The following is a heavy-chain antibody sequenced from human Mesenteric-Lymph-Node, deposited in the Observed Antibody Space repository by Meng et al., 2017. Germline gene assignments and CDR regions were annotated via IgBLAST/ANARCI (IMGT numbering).Heavy chain of an antibody. V-gene: IGHV4-34*01. D-gene: IGHD4-17*01. CDR3: ARGRGYGDYGSLY. J-gene: IGHJ4*02. CDR1: GGSFSGYY. CDR2: INHSGST. Sequence: HVQLQQWGAVLLKPSETLSLTCAVYGGSFSGYYWSWIRQPPGKGLEWIGEINHSGSTNYNPSLKSRVTISVDTSKNQFSLKLSSVTAADTAVYYCARGRGYGDYGSLYWGQGTLVTVSS.